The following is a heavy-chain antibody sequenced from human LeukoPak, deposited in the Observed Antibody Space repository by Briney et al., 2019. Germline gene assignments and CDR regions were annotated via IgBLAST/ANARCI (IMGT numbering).Heavy chain of an antibody. D-gene: IGHD2-2*01. CDR3: ARVMPHNCFDP. CDR2: IYPGGGWT. V-gene: IGHV1-46*01. J-gene: IGHJ5*02. CDR1: GASFSNYY. Sequence: ASVKVSCKASGASFSNYYIHWVRQAPGQGLEWVGLIYPGGGWTNYAQKFQGRVTMTTDTSTSTVYMELSSLRSEDTAVYYCARVMPHNCFDPWGQGTLVTVSP.